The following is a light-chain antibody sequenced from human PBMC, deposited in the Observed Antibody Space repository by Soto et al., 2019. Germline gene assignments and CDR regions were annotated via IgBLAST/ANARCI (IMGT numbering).Light chain of an antibody. V-gene: IGLV2-14*01. CDR3: TSYTSIYTYV. Sequence: QSVLTQPASVSSSPGQSITISCTGTSSDVGGYNYIAWHPQHTDNAPNLLLYDVTNRPSGVSIRFSGSKSGDTASLTISGLLPEDGADYYCTSYTSIYTYVFGTGTKVTVL. CDR2: DVT. J-gene: IGLJ1*01. CDR1: SSDVGGYNY.